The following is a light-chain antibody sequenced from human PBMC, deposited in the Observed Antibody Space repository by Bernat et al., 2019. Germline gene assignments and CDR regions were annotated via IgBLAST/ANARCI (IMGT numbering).Light chain of an antibody. J-gene: IGKJ2*01. CDR3: QQYGSSLFYT. V-gene: IGKV3-20*01. CDR2: GAS. CDR1: QSVSSTY. Sequence: EIVLTQSPGTLSLSPGERATLSCRASQSVSSTYLAWYQQKPGQAPRLLIYGASSRATGIPDRFSGSGSGTDFTLTISRLEPEDFALYYCQQYGSSLFYTFGQGTKLEMK.